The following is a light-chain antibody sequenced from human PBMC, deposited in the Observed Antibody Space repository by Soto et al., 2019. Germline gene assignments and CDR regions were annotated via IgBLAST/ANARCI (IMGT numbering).Light chain of an antibody. CDR2: GNS. J-gene: IGLJ2*01. CDR1: SSDIGAGYD. V-gene: IGLV1-40*01. Sequence: QSVLTQPPSVSGTPGQRVTISCTGSSSDIGAGYDVHWYRHLPGTAPKLLIYGNSNRPSGVPDRFSGSRSGTSASLAITGLQAEDEAEYYCQSYDSSLSVIFGGGTKLTVL. CDR3: QSYDSSLSVI.